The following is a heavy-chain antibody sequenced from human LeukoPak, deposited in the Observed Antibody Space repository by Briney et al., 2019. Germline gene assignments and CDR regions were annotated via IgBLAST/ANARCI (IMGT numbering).Heavy chain of an antibody. J-gene: IGHJ4*02. Sequence: GASVKVSCKASGYTFTSYYMHWVRQAPGQGLEWMGIINPSSGSTTYAQKFQGRVTMSGDTSTSTVYMELSSLTSDDTAVYYCARETLRDDYNSGYFDYWGQGTLVTVSS. V-gene: IGHV1-46*01. CDR1: GYTFTSYY. CDR3: ARETLRDDYNSGYFDY. D-gene: IGHD5-24*01. CDR2: INPSSGST.